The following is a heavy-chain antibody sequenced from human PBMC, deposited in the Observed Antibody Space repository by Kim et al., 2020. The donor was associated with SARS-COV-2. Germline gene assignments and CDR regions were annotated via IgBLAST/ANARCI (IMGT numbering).Heavy chain of an antibody. J-gene: IGHJ3*02. CDR1: GFTFSSYG. V-gene: IGHV3-33*06. CDR3: AKDQLWRDSSGYYWGLVGVAHAFDI. Sequence: GGSLRLSCAASGFTFSSYGMHWVRQAPGKGLEWVAVIWYDGSNKYYADSVKGRFTISRDNSKNTLYLQMNSLRAEDTAVYYCAKDQLWRDSSGYYWGLVGVAHAFDIWGQGTMVTVSS. D-gene: IGHD3-22*01. CDR2: IWYDGSNK.